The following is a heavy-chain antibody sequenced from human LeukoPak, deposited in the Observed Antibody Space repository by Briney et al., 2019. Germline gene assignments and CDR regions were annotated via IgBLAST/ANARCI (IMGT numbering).Heavy chain of an antibody. V-gene: IGHV4-34*01. CDR2: INDSGST. D-gene: IGHD5-18*01. CDR1: GGSFSGYY. CDR3: ARGREDSYGPRNYYFDY. Sequence: SETLSLTCAVYGGSFSGYYWSWIRQPPGKGLEWIGEINDSGSTNYNPPLKSRVTISVDTSKNHFSLKLSSVTAADTAVYYCARGREDSYGPRNYYFDYWGQGTLATVSS. J-gene: IGHJ4*02.